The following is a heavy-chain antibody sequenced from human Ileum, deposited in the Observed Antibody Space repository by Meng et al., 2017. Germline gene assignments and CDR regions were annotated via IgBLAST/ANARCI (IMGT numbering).Heavy chain of an antibody. CDR2: IYYRGGA. CDR1: GASISSHY. J-gene: IGHJ5*02. V-gene: IGHV4-59*08. Sequence: QVQLQESGPGLVKPSETLALPRSVSGASISSHYWTWIRQPPGKGLEYIGYIYYRGGASYNPSLRSRVTMSVDTSKNQFSLNLSSVTAADTAVYYCARLLDSSDWGWFDPWGQGTLVTVSS. D-gene: IGHD3-22*01. CDR3: ARLLDSSDWGWFDP.